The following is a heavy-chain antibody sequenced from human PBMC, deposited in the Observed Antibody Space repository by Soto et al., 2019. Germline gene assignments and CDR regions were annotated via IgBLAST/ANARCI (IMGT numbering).Heavy chain of an antibody. CDR3: ARINYYDSSGYSINWFDP. Sequence: ASVKVSCKASGYTFTSYGISWVRQAPGQGLEWMGWISAYNGNTNYAQKLQGRVTMTTDTSTSTAYMELRSLRSDDTAVYYCARINYYDSSGYSINWFDPWGQGTLVTVSS. CDR1: GYTFTSYG. D-gene: IGHD3-22*01. V-gene: IGHV1-18*01. J-gene: IGHJ5*02. CDR2: ISAYNGNT.